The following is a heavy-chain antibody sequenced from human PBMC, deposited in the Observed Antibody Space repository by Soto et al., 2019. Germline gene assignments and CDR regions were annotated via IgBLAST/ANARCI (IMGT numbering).Heavy chain of an antibody. V-gene: IGHV4-4*07. Sequence: QVQLQESGPGLVKPSETLSLTCTVSGDSISGYYWSWIRQPAGKRLEWIGRIYASGNTNKNPSLQSRVTMSVDTSKNQFSLRLNSVTAADTAVYYCARVGRTRATVTTDAFDVWGQGTKVTVAS. J-gene: IGHJ3*01. CDR2: IYASGNT. CDR1: GDSISGYY. D-gene: IGHD4-17*01. CDR3: ARVGRTRATVTTDAFDV.